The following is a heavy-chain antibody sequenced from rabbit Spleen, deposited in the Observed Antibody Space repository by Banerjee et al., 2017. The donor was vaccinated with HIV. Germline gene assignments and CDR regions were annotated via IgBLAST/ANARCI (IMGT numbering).Heavy chain of an antibody. CDR3: AREDVGGSISL. V-gene: IGHV1S45*01. Sequence: QEQLVESGGGLVQPEGSLTLTCTASGFSFSGSGYLCWVRQAPGKGLEWIGIIYPITETTYYANWVNGRFTISSDNAQNTVDLQMNSLTAADTATYFCAREDVGGSISLWGPGTLVTVS. CDR2: IYPITETT. CDR1: GFSFSGSGY. J-gene: IGHJ6*01. D-gene: IGHD1-1*01.